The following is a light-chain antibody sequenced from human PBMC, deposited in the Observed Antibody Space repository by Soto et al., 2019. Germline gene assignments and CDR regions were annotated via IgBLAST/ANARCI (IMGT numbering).Light chain of an antibody. CDR1: QSVSSN. J-gene: IGKJ5*01. CDR3: QQRSNWPPIT. CDR2: GAS. V-gene: IGKV3D-20*02. Sequence: EIVMTQSPATLSVSPGERATLSCRASQSVSSNLAWYQQKPGQAPRLLIYGASSRATGIPDRFSGSGSGTDFTLTISRLEPEDFAVYYCQQRSNWPPITFGQGTR.